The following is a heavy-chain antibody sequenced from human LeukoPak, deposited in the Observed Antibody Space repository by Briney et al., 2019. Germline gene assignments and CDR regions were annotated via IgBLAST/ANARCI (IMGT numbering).Heavy chain of an antibody. V-gene: IGHV4-34*01. Sequence: SETLSLTCAVYGGSFSAYYYYWSWIRQPPGRGLEWIGEISHSGSTNDNPSLKSRVTISIDTSKNQFSLRLSSVTAADTAVYYCAPPVILTGWGQGTLVTVSS. J-gene: IGHJ4*02. CDR1: GGSFSAYY. D-gene: IGHD3-9*01. CDR3: APPVILTG. CDR2: ISHSGST.